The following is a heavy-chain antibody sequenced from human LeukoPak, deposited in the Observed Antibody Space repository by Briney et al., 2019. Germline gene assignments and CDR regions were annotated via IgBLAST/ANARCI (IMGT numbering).Heavy chain of an antibody. CDR3: ARGIYARAATGFQD. J-gene: IGHJ1*01. CDR2: INANSGAT. D-gene: IGHD2-15*01. Sequence: ASVKVSCKASGYTFTGYYIHWVRQAPGQGLEWMGWINANSGATNFAEKFQGRVTMTRDTSISTAYMELSRLRSDDTAGYYCARGIYARAATGFQDWGQGSLVTVSS. CDR1: GYTFTGYY. V-gene: IGHV1-2*02.